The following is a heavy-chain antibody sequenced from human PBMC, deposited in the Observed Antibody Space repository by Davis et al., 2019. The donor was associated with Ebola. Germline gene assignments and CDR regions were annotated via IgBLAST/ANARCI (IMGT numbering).Heavy chain of an antibody. CDR3: VRDPSGRGMDV. CDR2: IGKAGDT. CDR1: GFSFSTYD. Sequence: GESLKISCAASGFSFSTYDMHWVRQVTGQGLECVSHIGKAGDTYYADSVKGRFTISRENAKSSLYLQMNSLRAGDTAVYYCVRDPSGRGMDVWGKGTTVTVSS. J-gene: IGHJ6*04. D-gene: IGHD1-26*01. V-gene: IGHV3-13*01.